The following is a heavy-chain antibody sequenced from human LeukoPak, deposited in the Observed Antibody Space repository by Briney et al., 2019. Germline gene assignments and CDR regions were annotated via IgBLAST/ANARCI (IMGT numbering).Heavy chain of an antibody. CDR2: IYHSGST. D-gene: IGHD6-13*01. J-gene: IGHJ4*02. CDR1: GYSISSGYY. Sequence: SETLSLTCTVSGYSISSGYYWGWIRQPLGKGLEWIGSIYHSGSTYYNPSLKSRVTISVDTSKNQFSLKLSSVTAADTAVYYCARVTPDEQLVLIFDYWGQGTLVTVSS. V-gene: IGHV4-38-2*02. CDR3: ARVTPDEQLVLIFDY.